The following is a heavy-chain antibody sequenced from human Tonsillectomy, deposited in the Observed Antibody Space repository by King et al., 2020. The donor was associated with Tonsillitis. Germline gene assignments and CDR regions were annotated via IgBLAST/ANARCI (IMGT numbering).Heavy chain of an antibody. Sequence: VQLQESGPGLVKPSETLSLTCTVSGGSMTSYYWNWIRRPPGKGLEWIGYISYSGSTNYNPSLKIRVTITVDTSKNQFSLRLSSVTAADTAVYYCARDAVGLGYCASTSCYPNYMDVWGKGTTVTVSS. D-gene: IGHD2-2*01. CDR2: ISYSGST. CDR3: ARDAVGLGYCASTSCYPNYMDV. V-gene: IGHV4-59*01. CDR1: GGSMTSYY. J-gene: IGHJ6*03.